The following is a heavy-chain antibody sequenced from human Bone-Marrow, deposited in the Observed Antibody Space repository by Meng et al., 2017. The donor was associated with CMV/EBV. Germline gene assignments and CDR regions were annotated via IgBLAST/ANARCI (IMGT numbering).Heavy chain of an antibody. J-gene: IGHJ4*02. D-gene: IGHD3-3*01. V-gene: IGHV4-38-2*02. CDR1: GSSTSSGYY. CDR2: IYHSGST. CDR3: ARVRSDYDFWSGYYSVLWYFDY. Sequence: SEPLSLTCTVSGSSTSSGYYWGWIRQPPGKGLEWIGSIYHSGSTYYNPSLKSRVTISVDTSKNQFSLKLSSVTAADTAVYYCARVRSDYDFWSGYYSVLWYFDYWGQGTLVTVSS.